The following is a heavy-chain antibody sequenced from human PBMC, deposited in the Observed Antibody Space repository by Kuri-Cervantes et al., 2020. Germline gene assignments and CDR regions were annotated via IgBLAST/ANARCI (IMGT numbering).Heavy chain of an antibody. D-gene: IGHD3-10*01. Sequence: SETLSLTCTVSGGSISSGSYYWSWIRQPAGKGLEWIGRIYTSGSTNYNPSLKSRVTISVDTSKNQFSLKLSSVTAADTAVYYCARCPYYYGSGSYLDYYYYYGMDVWGQGTRSPSP. CDR3: ARCPYYYGSGSYLDYYYYYGMDV. CDR2: IYTSGST. J-gene: IGHJ6*02. V-gene: IGHV4-61*02. CDR1: GGSISSGSYY.